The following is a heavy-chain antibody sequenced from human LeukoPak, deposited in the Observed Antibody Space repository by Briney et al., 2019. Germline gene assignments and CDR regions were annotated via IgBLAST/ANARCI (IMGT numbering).Heavy chain of an antibody. CDR2: ISSSSSYI. CDR1: GFTFSSYS. J-gene: IGHJ1*01. Sequence: GGSLRLSCAASGFTFSSYSMNWVRQAPGKGLEWVSSISSSSSYIYYADSVKGRFTISRDNSKNTLYLQMNSLRAEDTAVYYCAKAAGTGNNAEYFQHWGQGTLVTVSS. CDR3: AKAAGTGNNAEYFQH. D-gene: IGHD6-13*01. V-gene: IGHV3-21*04.